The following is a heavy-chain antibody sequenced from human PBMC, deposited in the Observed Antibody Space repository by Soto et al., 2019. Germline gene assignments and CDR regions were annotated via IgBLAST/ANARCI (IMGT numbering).Heavy chain of an antibody. J-gene: IGHJ4*02. CDR3: ARQPYYYGSGSYYKFDY. Sequence: PSETLSLTCTVSGGSISSSSYYWGWIRQPPGKGLEWIGSIYYSGSTYYNPSLKSRVTISVDTSKNQFSLKLSSVTAADTAVYYCARQPYYYGSGSYYKFDYWGQGTLVTVSS. V-gene: IGHV4-39*01. CDR2: IYYSGST. CDR1: GGSISSSSYY. D-gene: IGHD3-10*01.